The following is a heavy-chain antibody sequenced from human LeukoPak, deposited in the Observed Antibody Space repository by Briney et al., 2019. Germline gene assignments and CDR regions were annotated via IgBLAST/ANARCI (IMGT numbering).Heavy chain of an antibody. CDR1: GFTFTSNY. CDR2: IYSGRST. D-gene: IGHD4-17*01. J-gene: IGHJ4*02. Sequence: GSLRLSCAASGFTFTSNYMSWVRQAPGKGLEWVSDIYSGRSTYYADPVKDRFTISRDISKNTVSLQMNSMRAEDTGVYYCARDSVIYGDYVMFDYWGQGTLVTVSS. CDR3: ARDSVIYGDYVMFDY. V-gene: IGHV3-66*01.